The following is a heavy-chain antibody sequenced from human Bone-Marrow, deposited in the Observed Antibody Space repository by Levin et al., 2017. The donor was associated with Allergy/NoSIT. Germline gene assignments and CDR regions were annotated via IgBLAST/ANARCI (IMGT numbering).Heavy chain of an antibody. V-gene: IGHV3-21*01. CDR3: ARRGSSTDEWDGEIYYYCYMDV. D-gene: IGHD6-6*01. Sequence: GESLKISCAASGFTFSRYTVNWVRQAPGRGLEWVASISSSGSSIFYGDSMKGRFTISRDNAKDSVYLQMTSLRVEDTALYFCARRGSSTDEWDGEIYYYCYMDVWGRGTTVTVSS. CDR2: ISSSGSSI. J-gene: IGHJ6*03. CDR1: GFTFSRYT.